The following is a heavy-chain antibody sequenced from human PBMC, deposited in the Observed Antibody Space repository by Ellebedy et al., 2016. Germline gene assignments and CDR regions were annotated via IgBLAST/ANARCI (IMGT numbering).Heavy chain of an antibody. CDR1: GGSISSGDYY. Sequence: SETLSLTCTVSGGSISSGDYYWSWIRQPPEKGLEWIGYIYYSGSTYYNPSLKSRVTISVDTSKNQFSLKLSSVTAADTAVYYCARYGEPEYYYYGMDVWGQGTTVTVSS. CDR3: ARYGEPEYYYYGMDV. V-gene: IGHV4-30-4*01. CDR2: IYYSGST. D-gene: IGHD1-26*01. J-gene: IGHJ6*02.